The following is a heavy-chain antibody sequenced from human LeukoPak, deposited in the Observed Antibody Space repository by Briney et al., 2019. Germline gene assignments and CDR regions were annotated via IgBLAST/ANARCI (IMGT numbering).Heavy chain of an antibody. CDR2: ISGSGGST. Sequence: GGSLRLSCAASGFTFSSYAMSLVRQAPGKGPEWVSAISGSGGSTYYEDAVKGRFTNSRENAKNTLYLQMNSLRAEDTAVYYCAKDTSIAVAGNYYWGQGTMVTVSS. CDR1: GFTFSSYA. D-gene: IGHD6-19*01. V-gene: IGHV3-23*01. CDR3: AKDTSIAVAGNYY. J-gene: IGHJ4*02.